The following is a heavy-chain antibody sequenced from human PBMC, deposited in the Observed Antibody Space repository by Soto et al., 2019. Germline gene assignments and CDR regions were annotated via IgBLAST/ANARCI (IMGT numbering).Heavy chain of an antibody. V-gene: IGHV3-33*01. Sequence: QVQLVEAGGGVVQPGRSLRLSCAAPGFTFSNYGMHWGRQAPGKGLEWVAVILNDGSNRYHADSVKDRFTISRDNSKNTLYLQMNSLRAEDTAVYYCARDDEYSGNGMDVWGQGTTVTVS. CDR2: ILNDGSNR. CDR1: GFTFSNYG. J-gene: IGHJ6*02. D-gene: IGHD3-10*01. CDR3: ARDDEYSGNGMDV.